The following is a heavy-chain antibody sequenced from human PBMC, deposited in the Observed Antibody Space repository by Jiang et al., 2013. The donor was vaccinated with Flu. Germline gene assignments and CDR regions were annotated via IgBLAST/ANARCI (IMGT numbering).Heavy chain of an antibody. V-gene: IGHV1-2*06. CDR3: ARGLDGFINGWYGASDI. CDR1: GYTFSGYH. D-gene: IGHD6-19*01. CDR2: IKSRTGDS. Sequence: VQLVESGAEVKKPGTSVRVSCKASGYTFSGYHMHWVRQAPGQGLEWMGRIKSRTGDSDYGQKFQGRVIMTSDTSSNTAYMELSGLRSDDTAVYYCARGLDGFINGWYGASDIWGQGTSVDRLF. J-gene: IGHJ3*02.